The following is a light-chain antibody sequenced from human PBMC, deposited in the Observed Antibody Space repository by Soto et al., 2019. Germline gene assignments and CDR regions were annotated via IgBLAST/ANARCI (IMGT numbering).Light chain of an antibody. V-gene: IGKV1-9*01. CDR3: QQLNTYRWT. Sequence: DIQLTQSPSFLSASVGDRVIITCRASQGISHYLAWYQQKPGKAPNLLIYGASTLQSGVPTRFSGSGSGTEFTLTISSLQPEDFATYYGQQLNTYRWTFGQGTKVEIK. CDR1: QGISHY. J-gene: IGKJ1*01. CDR2: GAS.